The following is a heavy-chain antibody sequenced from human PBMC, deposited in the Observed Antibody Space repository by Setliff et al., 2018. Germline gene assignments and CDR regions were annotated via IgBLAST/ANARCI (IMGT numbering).Heavy chain of an antibody. V-gene: IGHV4-31*03. D-gene: IGHD3-3*01. Sequence: SETLSLTCTVSGRSISSGGYYWSWIRQHPGKGLEWIGYIYYSGSTYYNPSLKSRVTISVDTSKNQFSLKLSSVTAADTAVYYCARQVSHYDFWSGYYGYYYYYMDVWGKGTTVTVSS. CDR1: GRSISSGGYY. J-gene: IGHJ6*03. CDR2: IYYSGST. CDR3: ARQVSHYDFWSGYYGYYYYYMDV.